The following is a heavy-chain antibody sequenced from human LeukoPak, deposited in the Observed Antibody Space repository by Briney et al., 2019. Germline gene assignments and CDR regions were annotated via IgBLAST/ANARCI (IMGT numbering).Heavy chain of an antibody. CDR1: GFSFSSYA. J-gene: IGHJ4*02. V-gene: IGHV3-66*01. CDR3: ANLCPAYDFKRGNYFDY. Sequence: GGSLRLSCATSGFSFSSYAMSWVRQAPGKGLEWISLIYRGGSTYYADSVKGRFTISRDSSKNTLYLQMNSLRAEDTAVYYCANLCPAYDFKRGNYFDYWGQGTLVTVSS. CDR2: IYRGGST. D-gene: IGHD3/OR15-3a*01.